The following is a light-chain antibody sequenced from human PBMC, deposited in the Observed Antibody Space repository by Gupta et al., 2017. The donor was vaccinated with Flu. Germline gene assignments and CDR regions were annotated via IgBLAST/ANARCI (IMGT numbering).Light chain of an antibody. CDR1: QSLLHTDGKTY. V-gene: IGKV2D-29*01. J-gene: IGKJ4*01. Sequence: DIVMTPSPLSVSVTAGQPASLSCRSSQSLLHTDGKTYLYWYFQRPGQPPQLLIYETSNRFSGVPDRISGGGSGTDFTLSISRVEPEDVGTYYCMQSVQFPLTFGGGTKLEIK. CDR2: ETS. CDR3: MQSVQFPLT.